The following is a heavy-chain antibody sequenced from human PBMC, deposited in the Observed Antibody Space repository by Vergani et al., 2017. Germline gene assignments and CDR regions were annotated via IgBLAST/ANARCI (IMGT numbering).Heavy chain of an antibody. V-gene: IGHV3-23*01. J-gene: IGHJ2*01. D-gene: IGHD2-2*03. CDR3: AKAPGYCSTTSCYSWGYFDL. Sequence: EVQLLESGGGLVQPGGSLRLSCAASGFTFSSYAMSWVRQAPGKGLGWVSTISGSGTTYYADSVKGRFTISRDNSKNTLYLQMNSLRAEDTAVYYCAKAPGYCSTTSCYSWGYFDLWGRGTLVTVSS. CDR1: GFTFSSYA. CDR2: ISGSGTT.